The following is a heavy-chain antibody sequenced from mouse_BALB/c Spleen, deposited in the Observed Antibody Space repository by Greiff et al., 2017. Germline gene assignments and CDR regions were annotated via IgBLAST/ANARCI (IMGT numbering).Heavy chain of an antibody. J-gene: IGHJ2*01. V-gene: IGHV1-54*01. CDR2: TNPGSGGT. D-gene: IGHD1-1*01. CDR3: ARSFTTVVEDYFDY. Sequence: VQLQQSGAELVRPGTSVKVSCKASGYAFTNYLIEWVKQRPGQGLEWIGVTNPGSGGTNYNEKFKGKATLTADKSSSTAYMQLSSLTSDDSAVYFCARSFTTVVEDYFDYWGQGTTLTVSS. CDR1: GYAFTNYL.